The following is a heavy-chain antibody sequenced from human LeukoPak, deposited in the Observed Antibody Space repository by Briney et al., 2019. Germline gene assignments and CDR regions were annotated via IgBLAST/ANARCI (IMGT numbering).Heavy chain of an antibody. J-gene: IGHJ4*02. CDR2: IRSKADSYTT. CDR1: GFTFSGSA. Sequence: GGSLRLSCAASGFTFSGSAMHWVRQASGKGLGWLGRIRSKADSYTTAYAASVKGRFIVSRDDSKNTAYLQMNSLKTEDTAVYYCRAAADLNDYWGQGTLVTVSS. V-gene: IGHV3-73*01. D-gene: IGHD6-13*01. CDR3: RAAADLNDY.